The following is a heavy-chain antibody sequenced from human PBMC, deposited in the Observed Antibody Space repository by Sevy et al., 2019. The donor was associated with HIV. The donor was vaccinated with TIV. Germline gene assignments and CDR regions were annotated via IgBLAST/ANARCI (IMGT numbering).Heavy chain of an antibody. D-gene: IGHD3-3*01. V-gene: IGHV4-34*01. Sequence: SETLSLTCAVYGGSFSGYCWTWIRQSPGKGLEWIGEINGSGSTKYNPSLESRVAISVDTSKNQFSLKLTFVTAADTAGYYCARGRDSWRGPQPPNWFDPWGQGTLVTVSS. CDR2: INGSGST. CDR3: ARGRDSWRGPQPPNWFDP. J-gene: IGHJ5*02. CDR1: GGSFSGYC.